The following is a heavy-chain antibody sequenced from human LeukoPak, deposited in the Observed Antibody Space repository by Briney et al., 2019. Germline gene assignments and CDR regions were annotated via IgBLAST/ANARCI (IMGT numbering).Heavy chain of an antibody. D-gene: IGHD2-21*02. J-gene: IGHJ3*02. CDR2: IYYSGST. V-gene: IGHV4-31*03. Sequence: SETLSLTCTVSGGSISSGGYYWSWIRQHPGKGLEWIGYIYYSGSTYYNPSLKSRVTISVDTSKNQFSLKLSSVTAADTAVYYCASLRGLNCGGDCHPSSAFDIWGQGTMVTVSS. CDR3: ASLRGLNCGGDCHPSSAFDI. CDR1: GGSISSGGYY.